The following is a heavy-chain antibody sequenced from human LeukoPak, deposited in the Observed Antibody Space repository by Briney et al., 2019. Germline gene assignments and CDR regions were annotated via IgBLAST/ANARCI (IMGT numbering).Heavy chain of an antibody. CDR3: ARVHYYDSSAYYV. D-gene: IGHD3-22*01. J-gene: IGHJ4*02. CDR1: GFTFSGYA. V-gene: IGHV3-21*01. CDR2: ISSISSYI. Sequence: GGSLRLSCAASGFTFSGYAMNWVRQAPGKGLEWVSSISSISSYIYYADSVKGRFTISRDNAKNSLYLQMNSLRAEDTAVYYRARVHYYDSSAYYVWGQGTLVTVSS.